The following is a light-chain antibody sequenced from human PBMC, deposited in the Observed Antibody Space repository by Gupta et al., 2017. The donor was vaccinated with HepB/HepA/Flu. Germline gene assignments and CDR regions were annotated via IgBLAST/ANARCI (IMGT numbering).Light chain of an antibody. CDR2: LCS. CDR1: QSLLHSNGYNY. CDR3: MQTLQTPCS. Sequence: VMTQSPLSLPVTPGGPASFSCRSSQSLLHSNGYNYLDWYLQKPGQSPQLLIYLCSNRASGVPDRFSGSGSGTDFTLKISRVEAEDVGVDYCMQTLQTPCSFGQGTKLEIK. V-gene: IGKV2-28*01. J-gene: IGKJ2*04.